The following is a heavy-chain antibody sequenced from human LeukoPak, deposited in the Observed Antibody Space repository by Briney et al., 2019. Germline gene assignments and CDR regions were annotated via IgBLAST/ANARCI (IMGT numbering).Heavy chain of an antibody. J-gene: IGHJ5*02. CDR1: GGSISSYY. D-gene: IGHD6-13*01. CDR3: ARGVIAATPRGPRNWFDP. CDR2: IYYSGST. V-gene: IGHV4-59*01. Sequence: SETLSLTCTVSGGSISSYYWSWIRQPPGKGLEWIGYIYYSGSTNYNPSLTSRVTISVDTSKNQFSLKLSSVTAADTAVYYCARGVIAATPRGPRNWFDPWGQGTLVTVSS.